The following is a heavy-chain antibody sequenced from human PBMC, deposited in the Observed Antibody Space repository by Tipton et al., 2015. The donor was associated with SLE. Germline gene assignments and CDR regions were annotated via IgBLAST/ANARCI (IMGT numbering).Heavy chain of an antibody. V-gene: IGHV3-30*04. CDR1: GFTFSRYA. CDR3: ARAEAFDSGVYWGSYFYYYFDF. J-gene: IGHJ6*03. D-gene: IGHD3-22*01. CDR2: ISYDGSNK. Sequence: SLRLSCAASGFTFSRYAMHWVRQAPGKGLEWVAVISYDGSNKYYADSVKGRLTISRDNSKNTLYLQMNSLRAEDTAVYYCARAEAFDSGVYWGSYFYYYFDFWGKGTTVSVSS.